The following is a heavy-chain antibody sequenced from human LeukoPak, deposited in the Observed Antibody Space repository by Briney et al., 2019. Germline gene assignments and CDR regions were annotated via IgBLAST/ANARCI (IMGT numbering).Heavy chain of an antibody. J-gene: IGHJ5*02. CDR3: ARALRQQLVTGWFDP. CDR1: GGSISSSNYY. Sequence: SETLSLTCIVSGGSISSSNYYWGWIRQPPGKGLEWIGSIYYSGTTYSNPSLKSRVTISVDTSKNQFSLRLTSVTAADTAVYYCARALRQQLVTGWFDPWGQGTLVTVSS. V-gene: IGHV4-39*07. CDR2: IYYSGTT. D-gene: IGHD6-13*01.